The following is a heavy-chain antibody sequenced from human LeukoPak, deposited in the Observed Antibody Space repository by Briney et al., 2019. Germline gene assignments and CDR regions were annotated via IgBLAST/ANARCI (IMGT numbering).Heavy chain of an antibody. CDR1: GGTFSSYA. CDR2: IIPIFGTA. J-gene: IGHJ4*02. Sequence: SVKVSCKASGGTFSSYAISWVRRAPGQGLEWMGGIIPIFGTANYAQKFQGRVTITADESTSTAYMELSSLRSEDTAVYYCASGGRPAPGGLNLTPFDYWGQGTLVTVSS. CDR3: ASGGRPAPGGLNLTPFDY. V-gene: IGHV1-69*13. D-gene: IGHD3-16*01.